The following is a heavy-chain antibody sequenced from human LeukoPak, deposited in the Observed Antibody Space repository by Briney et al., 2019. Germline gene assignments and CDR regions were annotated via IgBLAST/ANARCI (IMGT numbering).Heavy chain of an antibody. V-gene: IGHV3-48*04. CDR3: ATHSSSWYYFDY. J-gene: IGHJ4*02. Sequence: GSLRLSCAASGFTFSGYSMNWVRQAPGKGLVWLSFISSSGSTIYYADSVKGRFTISRDNAKNSLFLQMNSLRAEDTAVYYCATHSSSWYYFDYWGQGTLVTVSS. CDR1: GFTFSGYS. D-gene: IGHD6-13*01. CDR2: ISSSGSTI.